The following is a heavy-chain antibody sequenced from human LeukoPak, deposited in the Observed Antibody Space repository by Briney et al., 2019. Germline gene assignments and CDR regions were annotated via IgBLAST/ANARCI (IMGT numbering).Heavy chain of an antibody. D-gene: IGHD3-22*01. CDR1: GGSFSDYY. CDR3: ARDYNYYDSSGYPAYYFDY. Sequence: SETLSLTCAVYGGSFSDYYWSWIRQHPGKGLEWIGYIYYSGSTYYNPSLKSRVTISVDTSKNQFSLKLSSVTAADTAVYYCARDYNYYDSSGYPAYYFDYWGQGTLVTVSS. J-gene: IGHJ4*02. V-gene: IGHV4-31*11. CDR2: IYYSGST.